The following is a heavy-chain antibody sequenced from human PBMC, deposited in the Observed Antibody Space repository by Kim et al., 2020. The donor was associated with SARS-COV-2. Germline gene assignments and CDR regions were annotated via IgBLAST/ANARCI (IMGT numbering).Heavy chain of an antibody. V-gene: IGHV1-69*04. J-gene: IGHJ4*02. Sequence: SVKVSCKASGGTFSSYAISWVRQAPGQGLEWMGRIIPILGIANYAQKFQGRVTITADKSTSTAYMELSSLRSEDTAVYYCEAEAGRGEDYWGQGTLVTV. D-gene: IGHD1-1*01. CDR3: EAEAGRGEDY. CDR2: IIPILGIA. CDR1: GGTFSSYA.